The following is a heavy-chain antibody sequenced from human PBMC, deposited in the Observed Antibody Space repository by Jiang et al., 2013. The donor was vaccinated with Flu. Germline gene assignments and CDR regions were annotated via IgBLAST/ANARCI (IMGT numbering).Heavy chain of an antibody. D-gene: IGHD3-10*01. V-gene: IGHV6-1*01. CDR1: GDSVSSNTAG. J-gene: IGHJ4*02. Sequence: SQTLSLTCAISGDSVSSNTAGWNWIRQSPSRGLEWLGRTYYRSKWNNDYAVSVKSRIIINPDTSKNQFSLQLNSVTPEDTAVYYCARGGGAFDYWGQGILVTVSS. CDR2: TYYRSKWNN. CDR3: ARGGGAFDY.